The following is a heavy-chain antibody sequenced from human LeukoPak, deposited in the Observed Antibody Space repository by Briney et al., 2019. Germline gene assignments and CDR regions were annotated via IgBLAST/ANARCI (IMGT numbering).Heavy chain of an antibody. CDR2: INHSGST. V-gene: IGHV4-34*01. CDR3: ASRGGLRPFDY. J-gene: IGHJ4*02. CDR1: CGSFSGYY. D-gene: IGHD5-12*01. Sequence: SETLSLTCAVYCGSFSGYYWSWIRQPPGKGLEWIGEINHSGSTNYNPSLKSRVTISVDTSKNQFSLKLSSVTAADTAVYYCASRGGLRPFDYWGQGTLVTVSS.